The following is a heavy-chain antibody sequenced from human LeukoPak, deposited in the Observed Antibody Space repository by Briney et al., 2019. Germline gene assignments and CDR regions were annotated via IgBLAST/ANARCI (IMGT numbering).Heavy chain of an antibody. CDR2: IYHTGIT. J-gene: IGHJ3*02. CDR1: GGSISSYY. CDR3: AREIVVAEGAFDI. V-gene: IGHV4-59*01. Sequence: KPSGTLSLTCTVSGGSISSYYCSWIRQPPGKGLEWIGYIYHTGITDYNPSLKSRVTISVDTSKNQLSLKLRSVTAADTAVYYCAREIVVAEGAFDIWGQGTMVTVSS. D-gene: IGHD3-22*01.